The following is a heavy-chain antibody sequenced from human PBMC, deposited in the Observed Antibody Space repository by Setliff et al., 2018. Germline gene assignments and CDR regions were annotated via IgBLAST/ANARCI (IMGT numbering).Heavy chain of an antibody. J-gene: IGHJ6*02. CDR1: GGSISSSSYY. CDR2: IYYSGST. V-gene: IGHV4-61*05. CDR3: ARKKTVYWYYGMDV. Sequence: SETLSLTCTVSGGSISSSSYYWSWIRQPPGKGLEWIGYIYYSGSTNYNPSLKSRVTISVDTSKNQFSLKLSSVTAADTAVYYCARKKTVYWYYGMDVWGQGTTVTVSS. D-gene: IGHD2-15*01.